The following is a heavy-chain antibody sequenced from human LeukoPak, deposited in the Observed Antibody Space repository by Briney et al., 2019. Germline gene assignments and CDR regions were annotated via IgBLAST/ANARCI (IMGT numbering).Heavy chain of an antibody. Sequence: GGSLRLSCAASGFIFSSYNMNWVRQAPGKGLEWVSFISGDSSHIYNVDSLKGRFTIPRDNAKNLLYLQMNSLRGEDTAVYYCARDLSTSHWSYSGMDVWGQGTTVTVSS. V-gene: IGHV3-21*01. CDR1: GFIFSSYN. CDR3: ARDLSTSHWSYSGMDV. D-gene: IGHD2-2*01. J-gene: IGHJ6*02. CDR2: ISGDSSHI.